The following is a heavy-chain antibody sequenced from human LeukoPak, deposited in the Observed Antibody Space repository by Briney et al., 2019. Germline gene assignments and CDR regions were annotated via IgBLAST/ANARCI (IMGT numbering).Heavy chain of an antibody. J-gene: IGHJ4*02. D-gene: IGHD6-6*01. CDR3: ARGHQVAARPVDY. Sequence: NAGGSLRLSFAASGFTFSSYSMNWIRQAPGKGLEWVSSISSSSSYIYYADSVKGRFTISRDNAKNSLYLQMNSLRAEDTAVYYCARGHQVAARPVDYWGQGTLVTVSS. V-gene: IGHV3-21*01. CDR2: ISSSSSYI. CDR1: GFTFSSYS.